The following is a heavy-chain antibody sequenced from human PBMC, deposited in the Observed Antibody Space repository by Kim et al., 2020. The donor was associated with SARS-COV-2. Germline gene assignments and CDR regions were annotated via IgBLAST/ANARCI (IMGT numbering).Heavy chain of an antibody. CDR1: GYIFINYY. J-gene: IGHJ4*02. Sequence: ASVKVSCKASGYIFINYYMHWVRQAPGQGLERVGTVYPSAGTTNSAQSFQDRLTMTTDTSTNTFYMELSSLRSEDTAVYYCAREIPRTRYFDFWGQGTLV. CDR3: AREIPRTRYFDF. D-gene: IGHD1-7*01. V-gene: IGHV1-46*01. CDR2: VYPSAGTT.